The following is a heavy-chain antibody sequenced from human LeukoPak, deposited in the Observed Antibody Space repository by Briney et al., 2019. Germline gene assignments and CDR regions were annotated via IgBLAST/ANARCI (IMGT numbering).Heavy chain of an antibody. D-gene: IGHD6-13*01. CDR3: ARVAGGGGIPWFDP. CDR1: GGSISSYY. CDR2: IYYSGST. J-gene: IGHJ5*02. Sequence: PSETLSLTCTVSGGSISSYYWSWIRQPPGKGLEWIGYIYYSGSTNYNPSLKSRVTISVDTSKNQFSLKLSSVTAADTAVYYCARVAGGGGIPWFDPWGQGTLVTVSS. V-gene: IGHV4-59*01.